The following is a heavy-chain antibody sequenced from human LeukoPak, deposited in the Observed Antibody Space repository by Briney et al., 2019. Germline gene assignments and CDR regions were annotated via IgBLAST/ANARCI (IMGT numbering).Heavy chain of an antibody. Sequence: ASVKVSCKASGYIFTSYDINWVRQDTGQGLEWMGWTNPISGYTGSAQKFQGRVTMTRNTSISTAYLELSSLRSDDTAVYYCARGNRLYSSSWSSLPFDIWGQGTMVTVSS. CDR2: TNPISGYT. V-gene: IGHV1-8*01. CDR1: GYIFTSYD. CDR3: ARGNRLYSSSWSSLPFDI. J-gene: IGHJ3*02. D-gene: IGHD6-13*01.